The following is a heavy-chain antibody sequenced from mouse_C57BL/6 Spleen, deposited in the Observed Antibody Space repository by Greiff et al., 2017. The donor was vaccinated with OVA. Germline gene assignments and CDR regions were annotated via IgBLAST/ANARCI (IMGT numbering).Heavy chain of an antibody. CDR1: GFTFSSYA. CDR3: ARNYGSSYGNYFDY. CDR2: ISDGGSYT. V-gene: IGHV5-4*01. J-gene: IGHJ2*01. D-gene: IGHD1-1*01. Sequence: EVQGVESGGGLVKPGGSLKLSCAASGFTFSSYAMSWVRQTPEKRLEWVATISDGGSYTYYPDNVKGRFTISRDNAKNNLYLQMSHLKSEDTAMYYCARNYGSSYGNYFDYWGQGTTLTVSS.